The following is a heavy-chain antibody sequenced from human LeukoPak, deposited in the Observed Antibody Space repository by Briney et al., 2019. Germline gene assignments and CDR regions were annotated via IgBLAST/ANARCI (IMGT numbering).Heavy chain of an antibody. J-gene: IGHJ4*02. CDR3: ARDVYYYDSSPYYYFDF. D-gene: IGHD3-22*01. Sequence: ASVTVSCKASGYTFTNHGISWVRQAPGQGVEGMGWISAYNGNTNYAQKLQGRVTMTTDTTTSTAYMDLRSLRSDDTAVYYCARDVYYYDSSPYYYFDFWGQGTLVAVSS. CDR2: ISAYNGNT. CDR1: GYTFTNHG. V-gene: IGHV1-18*01.